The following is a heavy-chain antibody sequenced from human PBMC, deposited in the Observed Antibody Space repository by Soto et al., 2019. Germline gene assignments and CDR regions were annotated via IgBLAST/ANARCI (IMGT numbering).Heavy chain of an antibody. J-gene: IGHJ6*02. Sequence: SETLSLTCAVYGGSFSGHYWTWIRQAPGKGLEWIGEISHSGNTNYNPSLESRVIVSVDTSKNQFSLRLTSVTAADTAVYYCARGLRQWYSAMDVWDQGTTVTVSS. D-gene: IGHD2-8*01. CDR2: ISHSGNT. CDR1: GGSFSGHY. V-gene: IGHV4-34*01. CDR3: ARGLRQWYSAMDV.